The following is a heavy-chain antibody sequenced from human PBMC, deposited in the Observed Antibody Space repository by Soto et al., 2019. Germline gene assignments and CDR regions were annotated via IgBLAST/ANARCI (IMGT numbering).Heavy chain of an antibody. CDR1: GGSISRYY. CDR3: AREVRQPSPFYX. CDR2: IYTSGST. J-gene: IGHJ4*02. D-gene: IGHD4-4*01. Sequence: SETLSLTCTVSGGSISRYYWSWIRQPAGKGLEWIGRIYTSGSTNYNPSLKSRVTMSVDTSKNPFSLKLSSVTAADTAVYYCAREVRQPSPFYXWGQGILFTVSX. V-gene: IGHV4-4*07.